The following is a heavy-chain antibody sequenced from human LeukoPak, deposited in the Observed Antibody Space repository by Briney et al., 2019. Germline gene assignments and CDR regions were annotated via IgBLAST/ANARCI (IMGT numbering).Heavy chain of an antibody. CDR1: GFTFDDYA. CDR3: AKDDSYGGNSNFDY. Sequence: PGRSLRLSCAASGFTFDDYAMHWVRQAPGKGLEWVSGISWNSGSIDYADSVKGRFTISRDNAKNSLYLQMNSLRAEDTALYYCAKDDSYGGNSNFDYWGRGTLVTVSS. J-gene: IGHJ4*02. V-gene: IGHV3-9*01. CDR2: ISWNSGSI. D-gene: IGHD4-23*01.